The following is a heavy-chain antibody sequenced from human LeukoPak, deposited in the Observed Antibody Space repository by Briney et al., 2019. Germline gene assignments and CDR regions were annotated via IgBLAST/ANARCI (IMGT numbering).Heavy chain of an antibody. CDR1: GYSFNTYW. Sequence: GESLKISCKGSGYSFNTYWIGWLRQMPGKGLEWMGIIYPGDSDTRYSPSFQGQVTISADKSISTAYLQWSSLKASDTAMYYCARNKVPAAIGYGMDVWGQGTTVTVSS. V-gene: IGHV5-51*01. J-gene: IGHJ6*02. D-gene: IGHD2-2*02. CDR3: ARNKVPAAIGYGMDV. CDR2: IYPGDSDT.